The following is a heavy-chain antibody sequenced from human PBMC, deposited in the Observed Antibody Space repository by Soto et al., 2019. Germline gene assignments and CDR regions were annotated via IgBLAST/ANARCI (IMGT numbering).Heavy chain of an antibody. D-gene: IGHD3-22*01. Sequence: PGGSLRLSCVASGFTFSSYAMSWVRQAPGKGLGWVSAISSSGVNTYNADSVKGRFTISRDNSKKMLYLQMNSLRAEDTAVYYCAKGGYYFDSSGYFDYWGLGTLVTVSS. CDR1: GFTFSSYA. V-gene: IGHV3-23*01. J-gene: IGHJ4*02. CDR3: AKGGYYFDSSGYFDY. CDR2: ISSSGVNT.